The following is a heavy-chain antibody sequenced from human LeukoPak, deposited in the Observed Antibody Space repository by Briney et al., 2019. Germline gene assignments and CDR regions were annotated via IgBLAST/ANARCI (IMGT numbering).Heavy chain of an antibody. J-gene: IGHJ4*02. D-gene: IGHD3-22*01. Sequence: GGSLRLSCAASGFTFSSYAMHWVRQAPGKGLEWEAVISYDGSNKYYADSVKGRFTISRDNSKNTLYLQMNSLRAEDTAVYYCARDRVHYDSSGYYPLSYYFDYWGQGTLVTVSS. CDR2: ISYDGSNK. CDR3: ARDRVHYDSSGYYPLSYYFDY. CDR1: GFTFSSYA. V-gene: IGHV3-30-3*01.